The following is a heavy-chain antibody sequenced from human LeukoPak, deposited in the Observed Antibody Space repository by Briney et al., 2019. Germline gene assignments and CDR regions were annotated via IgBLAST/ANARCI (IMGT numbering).Heavy chain of an antibody. V-gene: IGHV5-51*01. CDR2: IYPGDSDT. J-gene: IGHJ4*02. CDR1: GYSFTSYW. Sequence: GESLKISCKGSGYSFTSYWIGWVRQMPGKGLEWMGIIYPGDSDTRYSPSFQGQVTISADKSISTAYLQWSSLKASDTAMYYCARWIVGATTRPEYFDYWGQGTLVTVSS. D-gene: IGHD1-26*01. CDR3: ARWIVGATTRPEYFDY.